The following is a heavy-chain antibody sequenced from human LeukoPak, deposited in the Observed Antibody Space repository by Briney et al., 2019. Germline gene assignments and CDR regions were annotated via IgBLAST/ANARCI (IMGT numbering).Heavy chain of an antibody. CDR3: ARRFAAQLAFVDV. J-gene: IGHJ6*04. D-gene: IGHD3-3*02. CDR1: GFTVGSNY. V-gene: IGHV3-53*05. Sequence: GGSLRLSCAASGFTVGSNYMSWVRQAPGKGLEWVSVIYSGGSTYYADSVKGRFTISRDNSKNTLYLQMGSLIAEDMAVYYCARRFAAQLAFVDVWGKGTTVTISS. CDR2: IYSGGST.